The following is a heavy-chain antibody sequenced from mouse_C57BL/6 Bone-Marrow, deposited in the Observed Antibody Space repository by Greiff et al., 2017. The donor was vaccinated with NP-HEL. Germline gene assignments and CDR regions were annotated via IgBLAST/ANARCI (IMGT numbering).Heavy chain of an antibody. V-gene: IGHV5-9-1*02. Sequence: EVNVVESGEGLVKPGGSLKLSCAASGFTFSSYAMSWVRQTPEKRLEWVAYISSGGDYIYYADTVKGRFTISRDNARNTLYLQMSSLKSEDTAMYYCTRGYYGSTWFAYWGQGTLVTVSA. J-gene: IGHJ3*01. D-gene: IGHD1-1*01. CDR1: GFTFSSYA. CDR3: TRGYYGSTWFAY. CDR2: ISSGGDYI.